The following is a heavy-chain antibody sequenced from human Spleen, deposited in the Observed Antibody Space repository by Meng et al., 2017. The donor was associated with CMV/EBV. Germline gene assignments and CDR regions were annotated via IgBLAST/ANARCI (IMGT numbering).Heavy chain of an antibody. CDR3: VTSLYSGSFGY. CDR1: GFIYSSYS. D-gene: IGHD1-26*01. CDR2: ISKSSTYI. Sequence: GESLNISCAASGFIYSSYSVNWVRQAPGKGLEWVSSISKSSTYINYADSVKGRFTISRDNAKHSLYLQMNSLRADDTAVYYCVTSLYSGSFGYWGQGTLVTVSS. V-gene: IGHV3-21*01. J-gene: IGHJ4*02.